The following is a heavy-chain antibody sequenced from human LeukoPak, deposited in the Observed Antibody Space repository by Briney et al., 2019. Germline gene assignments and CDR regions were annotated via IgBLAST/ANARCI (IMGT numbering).Heavy chain of an antibody. CDR2: INHSGST. CDR3: ARRGRGYSYGSQPIDY. Sequence: SETLSLTCAVYGGSFSGYYWSRIRQPPGKGLEWIGEINHSGSTNYNPSLKSRVTISVDTSKNQFSLKLSSVTAADTAVYYCARRGRGYSYGSQPIDYWGQGTLVTVSS. D-gene: IGHD5-18*01. J-gene: IGHJ4*02. V-gene: IGHV4-34*01. CDR1: GGSFSGYY.